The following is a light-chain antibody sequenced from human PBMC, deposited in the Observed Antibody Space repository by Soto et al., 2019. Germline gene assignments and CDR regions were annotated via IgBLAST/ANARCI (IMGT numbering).Light chain of an antibody. CDR2: GAS. V-gene: IGKV3-20*01. CDR1: QSFSSS. J-gene: IGKJ1*01. CDR3: QQYVTSPWA. Sequence: EIVVTQSPGTLSLSPGERATLSCRASQSFSSSLAWYQQKPGQAPRLLIYGASTRAAGIPARFSGSGSGTDFTLTISRLGPEDFAVYYCQQYVTSPWAFGQGTKVDIK.